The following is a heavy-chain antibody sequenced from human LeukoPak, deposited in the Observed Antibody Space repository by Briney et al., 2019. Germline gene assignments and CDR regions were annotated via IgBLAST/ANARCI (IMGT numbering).Heavy chain of an antibody. J-gene: IGHJ5*02. V-gene: IGHV3-30*02. CDR3: APLGCSSTSCHNWFDP. D-gene: IGHD2-2*01. CDR2: IRYDGSNK. CDR1: GFTFSSYG. Sequence: GGSLRLSCAASGFTFSSYGMHWVRQAPGKGLEWVAFIRYDGSNKYYADSVKGRLTISRDNSKNTLYLQMNSLRAEDTAVYYCAPLGCSSTSCHNWFDPWGQGTLVTVSS.